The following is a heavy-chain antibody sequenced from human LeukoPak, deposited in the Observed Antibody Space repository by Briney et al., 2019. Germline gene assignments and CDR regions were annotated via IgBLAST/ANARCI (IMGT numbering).Heavy chain of an antibody. CDR1: GFTFSSYA. D-gene: IGHD3-10*01. CDR3: AKDDSRGSGSSGWFDP. J-gene: IGHJ5*02. Sequence: PGGSLTLSCAASGFTFSSYAMSWVRQAPGKGVEWVSAISGSGGSTYYADSVKGRFTISRDNSKNTLYLQMNSLRAGDTAVYYCAKDDSRGSGSSGWFDPWGQGTLVTVSS. V-gene: IGHV3-23*01. CDR2: ISGSGGST.